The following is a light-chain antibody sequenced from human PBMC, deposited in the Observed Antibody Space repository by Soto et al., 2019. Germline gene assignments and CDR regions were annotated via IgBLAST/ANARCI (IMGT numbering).Light chain of an antibody. CDR1: QGISSY. CDR3: QQFNDYPIT. CDR2: AAS. J-gene: IGKJ5*01. V-gene: IGKV1-9*01. Sequence: DIQLTQSPSFLSASVGDRVTITCRASQGISSYLAWYQQKPGKAPKLLMYAASTLQRGVPSRFSGSVSGTEFTLAISSLQPEDFATYYCQQFNDYPITFGQGTRLEIK.